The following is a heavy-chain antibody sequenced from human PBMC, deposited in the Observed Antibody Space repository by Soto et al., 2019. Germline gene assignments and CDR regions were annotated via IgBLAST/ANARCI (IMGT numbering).Heavy chain of an antibody. Sequence: PGGSLRLSCAASGFTFSSYSMNWVRQAPGKGLEWVSSISSSSSYIYYADSVKGRFTISRDNAKNSLYLQMNSLRAEDTAVYYCARLMPGGVVIIDYWGQGTLVTVSS. CDR1: GFTFSSYS. CDR2: ISSSSSYI. J-gene: IGHJ4*02. V-gene: IGHV3-21*01. D-gene: IGHD3-3*01. CDR3: ARLMPGGVVIIDY.